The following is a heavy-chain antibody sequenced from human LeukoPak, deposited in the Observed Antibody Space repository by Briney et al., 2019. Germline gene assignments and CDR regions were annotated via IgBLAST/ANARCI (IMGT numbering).Heavy chain of an antibody. V-gene: IGHV3-23*01. CDR3: AKSSVAGLTRGYFDY. CDR1: GFTFSSYA. J-gene: IGHJ4*02. Sequence: PGGSLRLSCAASGFTFSSYAMSWVRQAPGKGLEWVSSISGSGGSTYYADSVKGRFTISRDNSKNTLYLQMNSLRAEDTAVYYCAKSSVAGLTRGYFDYWGQGTLVTVSS. CDR2: ISGSGGST. D-gene: IGHD6-19*01.